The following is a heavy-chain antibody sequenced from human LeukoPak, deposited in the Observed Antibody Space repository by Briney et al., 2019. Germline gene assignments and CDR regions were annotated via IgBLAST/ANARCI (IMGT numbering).Heavy chain of an antibody. D-gene: IGHD1-26*01. Sequence: GGSLRLSCAASGFTFSSYGMSWVRQAPGKGLEWVSTISRSAYNSYYADSVKGRFIISRDNSANTLYLQMNSLRAEDTALYYCAKHGGSYFIYYVDSWGQGTLVTVSS. J-gene: IGHJ4*02. CDR3: AKHGGSYFIYYVDS. CDR1: GFTFSSYG. V-gene: IGHV3-23*01. CDR2: ISRSAYNS.